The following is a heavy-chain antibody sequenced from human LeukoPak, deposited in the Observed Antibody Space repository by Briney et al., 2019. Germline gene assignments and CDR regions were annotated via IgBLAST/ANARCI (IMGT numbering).Heavy chain of an antibody. V-gene: IGHV1-18*01. Sequence: GASVKVSCKASGYTFTSYGISWVRQAPGQGLEWMGWISAYNGNTNYAQKLQGRVTMARDTSISTAYMELSRLRSDDTAVYYCARDGVRSGYDSGGLDYWGQGTLVTVSS. CDR1: GYTFTSYG. D-gene: IGHD5-12*01. CDR3: ARDGVRSGYDSGGLDY. CDR2: ISAYNGNT. J-gene: IGHJ4*02.